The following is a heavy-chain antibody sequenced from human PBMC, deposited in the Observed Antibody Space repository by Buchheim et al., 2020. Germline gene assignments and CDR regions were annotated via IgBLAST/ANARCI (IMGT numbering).Heavy chain of an antibody. V-gene: IGHV4-39*01. J-gene: IGHJ4*01. CDR3: AGVVGVSGGEFYFDK. CDR2: IYYRGTP. CDR1: GDPVTSLTYY. Sequence: LLQESGPGLVKPSETLSLTCSVSGDPVTSLTYYWGWIRQPPGKGLEWVGSIYYRGTPYSNWSLRTRVTISVDRPRNQFSLKLTSVTAADTAVYFCAGVVGVSGGEFYFDKWGPGTL. D-gene: IGHD3-16*01.